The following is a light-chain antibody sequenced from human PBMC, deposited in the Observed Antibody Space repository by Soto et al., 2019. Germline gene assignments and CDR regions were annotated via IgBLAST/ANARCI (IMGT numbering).Light chain of an antibody. CDR3: QQYDKSPPWT. CDR2: GAS. Sequence: EVVRTQSPAMLSVSPGERIALPCRSSQSVCINLAWIQQKPGQGPRLLIIGASTRATGVPDRFSGSGSGTEFTLTIDSLQSDDFATYYCQQYDKSPPWTFGQGTKVDIK. CDR1: QSVCIN. V-gene: IGKV3-15*01. J-gene: IGKJ1*01.